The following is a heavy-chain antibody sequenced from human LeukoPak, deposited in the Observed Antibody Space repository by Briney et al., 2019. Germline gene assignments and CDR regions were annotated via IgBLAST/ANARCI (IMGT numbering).Heavy chain of an antibody. CDR3: ATETYYYDSSGYYD. Sequence: ASVKVSCKXSGYTLTELSMHWVRQAPGKGLEWMGGFDPEDGETIYTQKFQGRVTMTEDTSTDTAYMELSSLRSEDTAVYYCATETYYYDSSGYYDWGQGTLVTVSP. CDR1: GYTLTELS. D-gene: IGHD3-22*01. J-gene: IGHJ4*02. V-gene: IGHV1-24*01. CDR2: FDPEDGET.